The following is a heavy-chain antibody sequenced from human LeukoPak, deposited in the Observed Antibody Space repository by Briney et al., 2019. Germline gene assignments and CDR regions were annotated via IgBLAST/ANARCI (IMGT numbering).Heavy chain of an antibody. CDR2: ISSSSSCI. D-gene: IGHD1-26*01. V-gene: IGHV3-21*01. CDR1: GFTFSSYS. Sequence: GGSLRLSCAASGFTFSSYSMKWVRQAPGKGLEWVSSISSSSSCIYYADSVKGRFTISRDNAKKSLYLQMNSLRAEDTAVYYCARGGSYLSAFDIWGQGTMVTVSS. CDR3: ARGGSYLSAFDI. J-gene: IGHJ3*02.